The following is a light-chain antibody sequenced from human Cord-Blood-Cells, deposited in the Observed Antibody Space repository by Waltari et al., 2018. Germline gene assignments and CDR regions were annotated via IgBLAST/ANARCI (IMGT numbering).Light chain of an antibody. CDR1: QSVLYSSNNKNY. J-gene: IGKJ2*03. CDR2: WAS. Sequence: DIVMTQSPDSLALFLGERATIHCKSSQSVLYSSNNKNYLAWYQQKPGQPPKLLIYWASTRESGVPDRFSGSGSGTDFTLTISSLQAEDVAVYYCQQYYSTPYSFGQGTKLEIK. V-gene: IGKV4-1*01. CDR3: QQYYSTPYS.